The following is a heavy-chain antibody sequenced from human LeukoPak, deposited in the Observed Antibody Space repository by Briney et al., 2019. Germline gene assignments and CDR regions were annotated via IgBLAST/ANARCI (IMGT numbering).Heavy chain of an antibody. CDR2: IIPIFGTA. Sequence: GASVKVSCKASGGTFSSYAISWVRQAPGQGLEWMGGIIPIFGTANYAQKFQGRVTITADESTSTAYMELSSLRSEDTAVYYYARLPDYDILTGYSTGYWGQGTLVTVSS. CDR3: ARLPDYDILTGYSTGY. V-gene: IGHV1-69*13. D-gene: IGHD3-9*01. J-gene: IGHJ4*02. CDR1: GGTFSSYA.